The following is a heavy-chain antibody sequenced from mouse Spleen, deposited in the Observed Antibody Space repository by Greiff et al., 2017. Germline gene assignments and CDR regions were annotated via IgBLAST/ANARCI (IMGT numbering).Heavy chain of an antibody. CDR3: ARDGNYGGFAY. V-gene: IGHV5-9*04. D-gene: IGHD2-1*01. Sequence: EVKLMESGGGLVKLGGSLKLSCAASGFTFSSYAMSWVRQTPEKRLEWVATISSGGGNTYYPDSVKGRFTISRDNAKNTLYLQMSSLKSEDTAMYYCARDGNYGGFAYWGQGTLVTVSA. CDR1: GFTFSSYA. J-gene: IGHJ3*01. CDR2: ISSGGGNT.